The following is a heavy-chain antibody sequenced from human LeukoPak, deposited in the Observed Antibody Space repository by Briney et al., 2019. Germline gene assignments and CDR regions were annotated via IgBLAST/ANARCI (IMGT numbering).Heavy chain of an antibody. Sequence: GGSPRLSCAASGFTFSSYDIHWVRQAPGKGLEWVAFIRYDGSNKKYADSVRGRFTISRDNSKNTLYLQMNSLRAEDTAVYFCAKGSKAVLFTRDHYMDVWGKGTTVTISS. V-gene: IGHV3-30*02. CDR2: IRYDGSNK. D-gene: IGHD6-19*01. CDR1: GFTFSSYD. J-gene: IGHJ6*03. CDR3: AKGSKAVLFTRDHYMDV.